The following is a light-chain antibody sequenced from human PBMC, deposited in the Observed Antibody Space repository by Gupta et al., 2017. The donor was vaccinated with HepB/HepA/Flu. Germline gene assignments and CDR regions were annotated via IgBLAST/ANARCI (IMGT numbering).Light chain of an antibody. V-gene: IGKV1-27*01. Sequence: DIQMTQSPSSLSASVGDRVTITCRTSHDISNYLAWYQQKPGKVPKLLIYSASTLQSGVSSRFSGSGSGTDFTLSISSLQPEDVATYYCQKYNSAPLTFGGGTXVEIK. J-gene: IGKJ4*01. CDR3: QKYNSAPLT. CDR2: SAS. CDR1: HDISNY.